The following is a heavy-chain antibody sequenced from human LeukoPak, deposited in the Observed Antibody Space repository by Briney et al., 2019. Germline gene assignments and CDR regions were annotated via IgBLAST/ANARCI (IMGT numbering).Heavy chain of an antibody. V-gene: IGHV3-30*04. J-gene: IGHJ4*02. Sequence: GGSLRLSCAASGITFSSYAMHWVRQAPGKGLEWVAVISYDGSNKYYADSVKGRFTISRDNSKNTLYLQMNSLRAEDTAVYYCARVMGRYCSSNSCYVDYWGQGTLVTVSS. CDR3: ARVMGRYCSSNSCYVDY. CDR1: GITFSSYA. D-gene: IGHD2-2*01. CDR2: ISYDGSNK.